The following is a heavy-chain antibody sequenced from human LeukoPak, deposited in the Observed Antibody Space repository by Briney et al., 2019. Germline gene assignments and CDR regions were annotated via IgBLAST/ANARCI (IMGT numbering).Heavy chain of an antibody. Sequence: SVKVSCKASGYTFISYGISWVRQAPGQGLEWMGGIIPIFGTANYAQKFQGRVTITADESTSTAYMELSSLRSEDTAVYYCASPIAAAGTPYYYYGMGVWGQGTTVTVPS. CDR2: IIPIFGTA. V-gene: IGHV1-69*13. D-gene: IGHD6-13*01. CDR1: GYTFISYG. CDR3: ASPIAAAGTPYYYYGMGV. J-gene: IGHJ6*02.